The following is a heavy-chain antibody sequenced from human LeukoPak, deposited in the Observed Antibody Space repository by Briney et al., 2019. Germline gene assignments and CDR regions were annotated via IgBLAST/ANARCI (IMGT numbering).Heavy chain of an antibody. V-gene: IGHV5-51*01. CDR2: IYPGDSDT. Sequence: GESLKISCKGSGYRFTSYWIGWVRQMPGEGLEWIGIIYPGDSDTRYSPSFQGQVTISADKSISTAYLQWSSLKASDTAMYYCARPRYSYAMYYFDYWGQGTLVTVSS. CDR1: GYRFTSYW. CDR3: ARPRYSYAMYYFDY. J-gene: IGHJ4*02. D-gene: IGHD5-18*01.